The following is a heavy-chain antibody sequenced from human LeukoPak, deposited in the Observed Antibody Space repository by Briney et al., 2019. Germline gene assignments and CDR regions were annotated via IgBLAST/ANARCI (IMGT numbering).Heavy chain of an antibody. V-gene: IGHV4-59*08. D-gene: IGHD5-18*01. CDR2: IYYSGST. CDR3: ARLRGYSYGQD. CDR1: GGSISNYY. Sequence: PSETLSLTCTVSGGSISNYYWSWIRQPPGKGLEWIGYIYYSGSTNYNPSLKSRVTISVDTSKNQFSLKLSSVTAADTAVYYCARLRGYSYGQDWGQGTLVTVSS. J-gene: IGHJ4*02.